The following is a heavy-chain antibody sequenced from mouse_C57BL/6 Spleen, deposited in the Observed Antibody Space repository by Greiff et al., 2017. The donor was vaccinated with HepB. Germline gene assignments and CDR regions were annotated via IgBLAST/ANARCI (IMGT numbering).Heavy chain of an antibody. D-gene: IGHD2-5*01. J-gene: IGHJ2*01. CDR2: IYPGSGST. CDR3: ARRAYYSNFDY. V-gene: IGHV1-55*01. CDR1: GYTFTSYW. Sequence: VQLVESGAELVKPGASVKMSCKASGYTFTSYWITWVKQRPGQGLEWIGDIYPGSGSTNYNEKFKSKATLTVDTSSSTAYMQLSSLTSEDSAVYYCARRAYYSNFDYWGQGTTLTVSS.